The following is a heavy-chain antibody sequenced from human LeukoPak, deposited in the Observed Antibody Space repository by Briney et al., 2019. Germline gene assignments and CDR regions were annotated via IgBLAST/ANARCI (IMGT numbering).Heavy chain of an antibody. Sequence: GGSLRLSCAASGFTFSSYAMSWVRQAPGKGLEWVSAISGSGGSTYYADSVKGRFTISRDNSKNTLYVQMNSLRAEDTAVYYCAKGPRTYYCGSGSSFWGQGTTVTVSS. D-gene: IGHD3-10*01. J-gene: IGHJ6*02. CDR1: GFTFSSYA. CDR3: AKGPRTYYCGSGSSF. CDR2: ISGSGGST. V-gene: IGHV3-23*01.